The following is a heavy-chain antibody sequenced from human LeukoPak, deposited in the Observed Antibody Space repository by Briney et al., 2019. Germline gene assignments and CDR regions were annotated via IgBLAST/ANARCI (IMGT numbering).Heavy chain of an antibody. CDR2: INTYTGNP. CDR1: GYTFTRHA. CDR3: ARWDYDSSGYALYYFDY. V-gene: IGHV7-4-1*02. J-gene: IGHJ4*02. Sequence: ASVKVSCKASGYTFTRHAMNWVRQAPGQGLEWMGWINTYTGNPTYAQGFTGRFVFSLDTSVSTAYLQISSLKAEDTAVYYCARWDYDSSGYALYYFDYWGQGTLVTVSS. D-gene: IGHD3-22*01.